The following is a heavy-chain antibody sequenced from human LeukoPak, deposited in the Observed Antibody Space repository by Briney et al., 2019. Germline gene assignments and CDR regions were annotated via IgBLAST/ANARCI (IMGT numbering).Heavy chain of an antibody. CDR2: VYYSGST. J-gene: IGHJ4*02. CDR1: GYSISSGYY. CDR3: ASNTGTVFDY. Sequence: SETLSLTCTVSGYSISSGYYWSWIRQPPGKGLEWIGYVYYSGSTEYNPSLRSRVTISLEMSKHQFSLILTSVTAADTAVYYCASNTGTVFDYWGQGALVTVSS. V-gene: IGHV4-61*01. D-gene: IGHD7-27*01.